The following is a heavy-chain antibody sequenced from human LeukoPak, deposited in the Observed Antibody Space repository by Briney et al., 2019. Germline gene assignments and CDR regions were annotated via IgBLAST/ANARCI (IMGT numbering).Heavy chain of an antibody. D-gene: IGHD2-21*01. V-gene: IGHV3-30*04. J-gene: IGHJ4*02. CDR3: ASLIVVRPY. CDR1: EFTFNNYP. CDR2: TPNDGNNK. Sequence: PGGSLRLSCTASEFTFNNYPMHWVRQAPGKGLEWVAGTPNDGNNKYDADSVKGRFTISRDNSKNTVYLQMNSLRAEDTAVYYCASLIVVRPYWGQGTLVTVSS.